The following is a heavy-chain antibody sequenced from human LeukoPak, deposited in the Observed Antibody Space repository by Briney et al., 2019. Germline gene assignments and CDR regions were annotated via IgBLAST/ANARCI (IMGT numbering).Heavy chain of an antibody. Sequence: VSVNVSFKPSGYTFTNYDINRVRQATGQGCEWMGWMNPNSGKTGYAQKFQGRVTMTRNTSISTAYMELSSLRSEDTAVYYCARGSYYDFWSGYLYNWFDPWGQGTLVTVSS. CDR3: ARGSYYDFWSGYLYNWFDP. J-gene: IGHJ5*02. D-gene: IGHD3-3*01. V-gene: IGHV1-8*01. CDR2: MNPNSGKT. CDR1: GYTFTNYD.